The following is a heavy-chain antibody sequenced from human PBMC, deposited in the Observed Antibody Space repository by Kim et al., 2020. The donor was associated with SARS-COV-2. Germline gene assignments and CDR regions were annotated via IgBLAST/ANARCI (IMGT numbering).Heavy chain of an antibody. CDR3: ARGYYDSSDAFDV. V-gene: IGHV1-18*01. Sequence: YAQKLLGRVSMTTDTSTSTAYMELRSLRSDDTAVYFCARGYYDSSDAFDVWGQGTVVTVSS. J-gene: IGHJ3*01. D-gene: IGHD3-22*01.